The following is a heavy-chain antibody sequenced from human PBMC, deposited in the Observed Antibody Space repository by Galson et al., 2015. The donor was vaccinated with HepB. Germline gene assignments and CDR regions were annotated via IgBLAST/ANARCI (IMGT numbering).Heavy chain of an antibody. CDR1: GESFSDYY. D-gene: IGHD2/OR15-2a*01. Sequence: ETLSLTCGVSGESFSDYYWHWIRPPPGGGLEGLGRINYSGVTNYNPSVKSRVSMFLDTSNTHFPLNLNSVTAADMAVYYCLLWATTAPPRDYWGQGTLVTVSS. V-gene: IGHV4-34*01. J-gene: IGHJ4*02. CDR2: INYSGVT. CDR3: LLWATTAPPRDY.